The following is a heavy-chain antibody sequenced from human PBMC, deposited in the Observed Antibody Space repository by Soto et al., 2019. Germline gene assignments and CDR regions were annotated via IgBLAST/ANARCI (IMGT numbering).Heavy chain of an antibody. CDR1: GGSFSGYY. CDR2: INHSGST. V-gene: IGHV4-34*01. CDR3: ARARDYYGSSGYLYFDY. D-gene: IGHD3-22*01. Sequence: PSETLSLTCAVYGGSFSGYYCSWIRQPPGKGLEWIGEINHSGSTNYNPSLKSRVTISVDTSKNQFSLKLSSVTAADTAVYYCARARDYYGSSGYLYFDYWGQGTLVTVSS. J-gene: IGHJ4*02.